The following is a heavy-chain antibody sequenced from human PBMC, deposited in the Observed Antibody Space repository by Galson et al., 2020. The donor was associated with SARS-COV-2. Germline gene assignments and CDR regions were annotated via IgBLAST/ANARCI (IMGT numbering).Heavy chain of an antibody. V-gene: IGHV3-21*01. CDR2: ISSSSSYI. CDR3: ASPSHGGGFDYFDY. J-gene: IGHJ4*02. D-gene: IGHD2-15*01. Sequence: GESLKISCAASGFTFSSYSMNWVRQAPGKGLEWVSSISSSSSYIYYADSVKGRFTISRDNAKNSLYLQMNSLRAEDTAVYYCASPSHGGGFDYFDYWGQGTLVTVSS. CDR1: GFTFSSYS.